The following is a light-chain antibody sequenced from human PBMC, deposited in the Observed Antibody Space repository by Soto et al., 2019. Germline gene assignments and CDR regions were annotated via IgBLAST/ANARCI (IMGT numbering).Light chain of an antibody. V-gene: IGLV2-23*01. CDR1: SSDVGSYNL. CDR2: EGS. Sequence: QAVLTQPASVSGSPEQSITISCTGTSSDVGSYNLVSWYQQHPGKAPKLMIYEGSKRPSGASNRFSGSKSGNTASLTISGLQAEDEADYYCCSYAGSSTVVFGGGPKLTVL. J-gene: IGLJ2*01. CDR3: CSYAGSSTVV.